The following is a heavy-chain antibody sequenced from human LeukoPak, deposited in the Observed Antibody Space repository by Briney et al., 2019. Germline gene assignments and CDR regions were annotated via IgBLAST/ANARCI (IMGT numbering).Heavy chain of an antibody. CDR1: GYTFTSND. CDR2: MNPKSGNP. CDR3: ARVTALYSDFWSGYPFGMDV. J-gene: IGHJ6*02. D-gene: IGHD3-3*01. V-gene: IGHV1-8*01. Sequence: ASVKVSCKASGYTFTSNDSNWVRQATGQGLEGMGWMNPKSGNPGYAQNFQGTANIPRNTSISTAYIALSRLRYDDTAVYYCARVTALYSDFWSGYPFGMDVWAQGPTVP.